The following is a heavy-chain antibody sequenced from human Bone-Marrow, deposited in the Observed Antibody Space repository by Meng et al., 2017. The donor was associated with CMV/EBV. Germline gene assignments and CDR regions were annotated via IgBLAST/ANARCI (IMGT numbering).Heavy chain of an antibody. CDR2: ISAYNGNT. CDR3: ARDGRVLRYFDWPNYYYYGMDV. J-gene: IGHJ6*02. D-gene: IGHD3-9*01. V-gene: IGHV1-18*01. Sequence: ASVKVSCKASGYTFTSYGISWVRQAPGQGLEWMGWISAYNGNTNYAQKLQGRVTMTTDTSTSTAYMELRSLRSDDTAVYYCARDGRVLRYFDWPNYYYYGMDVWRQGTTVTVSS. CDR1: GYTFTSYG.